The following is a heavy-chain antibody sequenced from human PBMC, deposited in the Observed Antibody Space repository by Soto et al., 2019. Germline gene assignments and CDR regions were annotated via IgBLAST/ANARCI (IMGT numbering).Heavy chain of an antibody. CDR3: ARLAGYSSGWYEYYYYGMDV. V-gene: IGHV3-49*03. J-gene: IGHJ6*02. Sequence: SLRLSCTASGLNFEDCTINWFRQTPGKGLEWVGFMRSRLYGGAVGYAASVKGRFTISADKSISTAYLQWSSLKASDTAMYYCARLAGYSSGWYEYYYYGMDVWGQGTTVTVSS. CDR1: GLNFEDCT. D-gene: IGHD6-19*01. CDR2: MRSRLYGGAV.